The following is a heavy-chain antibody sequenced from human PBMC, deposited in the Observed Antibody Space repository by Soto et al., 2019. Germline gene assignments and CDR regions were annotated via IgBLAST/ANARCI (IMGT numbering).Heavy chain of an antibody. CDR1: GDTFTSYY. J-gene: IGHJ3*02. CDR2: INPNGGST. D-gene: IGHD3-22*01. Sequence: GASVKVSCKAPGDTFTSYYMHWVRQAPGHGLEWMGVINPNGGSTRFAQKFQGRVTMTSDTSTSTVYMELSSLRSEDTAVYYCARVGYYDSSGHDAAFETWGQGTMVTVSS. CDR3: ARVGYYDSSGHDAAFET. V-gene: IGHV1-46*01.